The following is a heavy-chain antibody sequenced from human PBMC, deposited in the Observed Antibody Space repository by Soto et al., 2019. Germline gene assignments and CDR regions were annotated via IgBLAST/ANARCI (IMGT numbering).Heavy chain of an antibody. CDR3: SADLPDWGAYAFDY. J-gene: IGHJ4*02. CDR2: IKSKTDGGTT. D-gene: IGHD3-16*01. V-gene: IGHV3-15*07. CDR1: GFTFSNAW. Sequence: GGSLRLSCAASGFTFSNAWMNWVRQAPGKGLEWVGRIKSKTDGGTTDYAAPVKGRFTISRDDSKNTLYLQMNSLNTEDTALYYCSADLPDWGAYAFDYWGQGTLVTVSS.